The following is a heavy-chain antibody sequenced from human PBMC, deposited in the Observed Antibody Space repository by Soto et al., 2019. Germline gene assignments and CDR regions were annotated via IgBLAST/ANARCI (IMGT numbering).Heavy chain of an antibody. CDR3: ATGAYYYYYGMDV. CDR1: GFPVSTYS. J-gene: IGHJ6*02. CDR2: MSYDGNYK. V-gene: IGHV3-30*04. Sequence: SLRLSCAASGFPVSTYSMHWVRQAPGKGLEWVAVMSYDGNYKDYADSVKGRFTISRDNSKNTLYLQMNSLTTEDTAVYYCATGAYYYYYGMDVWGQGTTVTVSS.